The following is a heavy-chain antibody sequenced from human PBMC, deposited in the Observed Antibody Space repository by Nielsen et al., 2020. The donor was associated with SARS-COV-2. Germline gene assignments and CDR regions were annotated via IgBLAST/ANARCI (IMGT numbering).Heavy chain of an antibody. Sequence: WVRQAPGQRLEWMGWINAGNGNTKYSQKFQGRVTITRDTSASTAYMELSSLRSEDTAVYYCAKRYCSSTSCYEGVYYYYYGMDVWGQGTTVTVSS. CDR2: INAGNGNT. J-gene: IGHJ6*02. CDR3: AKRYCSSTSCYEGVYYYYYGMDV. D-gene: IGHD2-2*01. V-gene: IGHV1-3*01.